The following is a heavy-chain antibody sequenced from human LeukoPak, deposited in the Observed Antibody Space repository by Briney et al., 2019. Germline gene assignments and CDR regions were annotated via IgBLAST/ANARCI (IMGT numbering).Heavy chain of an antibody. CDR3: ARAPYCSGGSCYSFDY. Sequence: ASVKVSCKASGYTFTSYDINWVRQATGQGLEWMGWMNPNSGNTGYAQKFQGRVTMTRDMSTSTVYMELSSLRSEDTAVYYCARAPYCSGGSCYSFDYWGQGTLVTVSS. CDR2: MNPNSGNT. D-gene: IGHD2-15*01. J-gene: IGHJ4*02. V-gene: IGHV1-8*01. CDR1: GYTFTSYD.